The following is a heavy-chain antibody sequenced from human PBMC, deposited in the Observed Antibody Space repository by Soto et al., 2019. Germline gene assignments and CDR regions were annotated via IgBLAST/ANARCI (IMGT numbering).Heavy chain of an antibody. CDR1: GFTFSSYA. V-gene: IGHV3-23*01. CDR3: ARRGSGSYYDY. Sequence: EVQLLESGGGLEQPGGSRRVSCAASGFTFSSYAMNWVRQAPGKGLEWVSVISGSGDSTYYADSVKGRFTISRDNSKNTLYLQMNSLRAEDTAVYYCARRGSGSYYDYWGQGTLVTVSS. J-gene: IGHJ4*02. CDR2: ISGSGDST. D-gene: IGHD1-26*01.